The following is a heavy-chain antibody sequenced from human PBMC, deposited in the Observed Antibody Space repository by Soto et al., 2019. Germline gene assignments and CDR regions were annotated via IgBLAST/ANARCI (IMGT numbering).Heavy chain of an antibody. D-gene: IGHD5-18*01. CDR1: GFTFSSYW. Sequence: EVQLVESGGGLVQPGGSLRLSCAASGFTFSSYWMLWVRQAPGTGLVWVSRINSDGSTTSYADSVKGRFTISRDNAKNTLDLQMNSLRAEDTAVYYCARVNPGYSYVNYWGQGTLVTVSS. J-gene: IGHJ4*02. CDR3: ARVNPGYSYVNY. V-gene: IGHV3-74*01. CDR2: INSDGSTT.